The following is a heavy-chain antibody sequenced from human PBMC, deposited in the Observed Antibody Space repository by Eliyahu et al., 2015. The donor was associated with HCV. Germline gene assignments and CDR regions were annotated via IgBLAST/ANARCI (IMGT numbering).Heavy chain of an antibody. J-gene: IGHJ4*02. D-gene: IGHD3-16*01. CDR3: AKDQARSSGNYLGDYYFDN. Sequence: DVQLLESGGGLIXPGGSLXXSCAASGFTFSSYPMXWVRQAPGKGLEWVSVISSSGGNTYYADSVKGRFTISRDNSKNTLYLQMNSLGVEDTAVYYCAKDQARSSGNYLGDYYFDNWGQGTLVSVSS. V-gene: IGHV3-23*01. CDR1: GFTFSSYP. CDR2: ISSSGGNT.